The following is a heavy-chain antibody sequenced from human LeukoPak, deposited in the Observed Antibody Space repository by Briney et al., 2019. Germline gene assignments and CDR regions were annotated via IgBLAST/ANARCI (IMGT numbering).Heavy chain of an antibody. V-gene: IGHV1-18*01. D-gene: IGHD4-17*01. J-gene: IGHJ4*02. CDR3: ARTGIDYGDYGLLDY. Sequence: ASVKVSCKASGYTFTKYGITGVRQAPGQGPEWVGWISAYNGHTESAQKFQGRVTMTTDTSTNTAYMELRSLRSDDTAVYYCARTGIDYGDYGLLDYWGQGSLVTVSS. CDR1: GYTFTKYG. CDR2: ISAYNGHT.